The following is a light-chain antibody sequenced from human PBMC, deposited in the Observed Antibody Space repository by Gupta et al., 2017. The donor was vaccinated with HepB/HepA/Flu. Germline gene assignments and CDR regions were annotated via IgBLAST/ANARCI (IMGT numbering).Light chain of an antibody. V-gene: IGKV1-17*01. Sequence: QLTKSPSSLPASVGDRVPITCRGSQAFRNDLAWYQQKPGKAPKLLIYAASSLQSGVASRFSGSGSGTDFTLTISSLQPEDFGTYYCLQHRNYPHTFGQGTKVEIK. J-gene: IGKJ1*01. CDR1: QAFRND. CDR2: AAS. CDR3: LQHRNYPHT.